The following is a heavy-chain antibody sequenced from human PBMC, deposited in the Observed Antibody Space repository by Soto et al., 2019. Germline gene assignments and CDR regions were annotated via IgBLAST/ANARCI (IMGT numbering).Heavy chain of an antibody. J-gene: IGHJ4*02. CDR1: GGSISSGDYY. CDR2: IYYSGST. Sequence: SETLSLTCTVSGGSISSGDYYWSWIRQPPGKGLEWIGNIYYSGSTYYNPSLKSRVTISIDTSKNQFSLKLSSVTAADTAVYYCASRKSSPYFDYWGQGTLVTISS. D-gene: IGHD3-10*01. V-gene: IGHV4-30-4*01. CDR3: ASRKSSPYFDY.